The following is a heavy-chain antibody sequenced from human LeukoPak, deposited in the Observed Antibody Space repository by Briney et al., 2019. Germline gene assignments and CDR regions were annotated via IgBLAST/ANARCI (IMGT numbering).Heavy chain of an antibody. V-gene: IGHV4-34*01. Sequence: SETLSLTCAVSGGSVSNYYWTWIRQPPGKGPEWIAKISHSGSTNYNPSLKSRVTISVDTSTNQFSLNLSSVTAADTAVYYCARSANAFDIWGQGTMVTVSS. CDR3: ARSANAFDI. CDR2: ISHSGST. CDR1: GGSVSNYY. J-gene: IGHJ3*02.